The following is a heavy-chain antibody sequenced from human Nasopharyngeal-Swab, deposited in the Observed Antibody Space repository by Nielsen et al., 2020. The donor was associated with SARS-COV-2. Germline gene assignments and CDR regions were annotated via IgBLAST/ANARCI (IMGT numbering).Heavy chain of an antibody. J-gene: IGHJ3*02. D-gene: IGHD4/OR15-4a*01. CDR3: ARSRTDYGGTWYDAFDI. Sequence: GESLKISCAASGFTFSSYSMNWVRQAPGKGLEWVSSVSSSGSYISYADSLKGRFTISRDNVKNTLYLQMSSLRAEDTAVYYCARSRTDYGGTWYDAFDIWGQGTLVTVSS. CDR2: VSSSGSYI. V-gene: IGHV3-21*06. CDR1: GFTFSSYS.